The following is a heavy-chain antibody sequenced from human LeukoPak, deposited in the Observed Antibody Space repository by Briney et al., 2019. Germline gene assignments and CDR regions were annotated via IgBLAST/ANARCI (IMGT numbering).Heavy chain of an antibody. J-gene: IGHJ4*02. D-gene: IGHD2-15*01. V-gene: IGHV4-4*07. CDR2: IYTSGST. Sequence: SETLSLTCTVSGGSISSYYWSWIRQPAGKGLEWIGRIYTSGSTNYNPSLKSRVTMSVDTSKNQFSLKLSSVTAADTAVYYCARVRGIVVVVAAPFDYWGQGTLVTVSS. CDR1: GGSISSYY. CDR3: ARVRGIVVVVAAPFDY.